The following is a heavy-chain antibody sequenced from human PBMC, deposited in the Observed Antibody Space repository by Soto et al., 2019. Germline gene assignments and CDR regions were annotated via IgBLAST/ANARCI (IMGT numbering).Heavy chain of an antibody. Sequence: ASVKVSCKVSGYTLTELSMHWVRQAPGKGLEWMGGFDPEDGETIYAQKFQGRVTMTEDTSTDTAYMELSSLRSEDTAVYYCRAEGLDLFGESASWDYWGQGTLVTVSS. J-gene: IGHJ4*02. V-gene: IGHV1-24*01. CDR2: FDPEDGET. CDR3: RAEGLDLFGESASWDY. D-gene: IGHD3-10*02. CDR1: GYTLTELS.